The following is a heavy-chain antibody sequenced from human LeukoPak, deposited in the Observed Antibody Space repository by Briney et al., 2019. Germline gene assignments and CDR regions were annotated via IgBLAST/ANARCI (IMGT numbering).Heavy chain of an antibody. CDR2: IIPIFGTA. CDR3: ARPLVDRYSGSIDGDYYYGMDV. Sequence: SVKVSCKASGGTFSSYAISWVRQAPGQGLEWMGGIIPIFGTANYAQKFQGRVTITADESTSTAYMELSSLRSEVTAVYYCARPLVDRYSGSIDGDYYYGMDVWGQGTTVTVSS. CDR1: GGTFSSYA. J-gene: IGHJ6*02. V-gene: IGHV1-69*13. D-gene: IGHD1-26*01.